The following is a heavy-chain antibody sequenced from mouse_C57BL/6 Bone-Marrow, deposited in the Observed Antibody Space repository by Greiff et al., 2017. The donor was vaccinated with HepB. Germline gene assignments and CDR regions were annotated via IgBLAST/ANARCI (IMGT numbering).Heavy chain of an antibody. CDR1: GFSINSDCY. Sequence: EVKLMESGPSLVRPSQTLSLTCTVTGFSINSDCYWIWIRQFPGNKLEYIGYTFYSGITYYNPSLESRTYITRDTSKNQFSLKLSSVTTEDTATYYCARSYDYADGGSYAMDYWGQGTSVTVSS. J-gene: IGHJ4*01. CDR2: TFYSGIT. CDR3: ARSYDYADGGSYAMDY. D-gene: IGHD2-4*01. V-gene: IGHV3-3*01.